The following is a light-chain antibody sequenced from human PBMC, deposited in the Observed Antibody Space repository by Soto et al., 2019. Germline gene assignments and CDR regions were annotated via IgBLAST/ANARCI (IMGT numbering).Light chain of an antibody. J-gene: IGLJ2*01. CDR1: SSNIGSSY. Sequence: QSVLTQPPSASGTPGQSVTISCSGSSSNIGSSYVYWYQQLPGTARKLVIFRNNQRPSGVPDRFSGSKSGTSASLAISGLRSEDEADYYCAGWDASLSGHVVFGGGTKLTVL. CDR3: AGWDASLSGHVV. CDR2: RNN. V-gene: IGLV1-47*01.